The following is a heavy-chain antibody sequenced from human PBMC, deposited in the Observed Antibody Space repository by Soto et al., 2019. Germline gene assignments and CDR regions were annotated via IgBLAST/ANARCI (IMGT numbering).Heavy chain of an antibody. Sequence: EGQLVESGGGLVQPGGSLRLSCQVSGFTFRSYWMTWVRRAPGKGLEWVANINLDGREKYYVDAVQGRFTISRDNAKNSLLLDLRDLRANDTAVYYCARGAMAGNEVPGDWGQGTLVTVSS. CDR3: ARGAMAGNEVPGD. D-gene: IGHD1-1*01. CDR2: INLDGREK. CDR1: GFTFRSYW. V-gene: IGHV3-7*05. J-gene: IGHJ1*01.